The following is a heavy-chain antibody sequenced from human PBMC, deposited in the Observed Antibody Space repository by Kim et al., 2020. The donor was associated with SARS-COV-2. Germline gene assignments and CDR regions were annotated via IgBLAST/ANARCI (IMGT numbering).Heavy chain of an antibody. CDR3: ARRERAARQGGFDY. CDR1: GVSISGSY. CDR2: MSDNGNT. J-gene: IGHJ4*02. D-gene: IGHD6-6*01. Sequence: SETLSLTCTVSGVSISGSYWSWIRQPPGKELEWIGYMSDNGNTDYNPSLRSRVTISVDTSKNQFSLKLRSMTAADTAVYYCARRERAARQGGFDYWGQG. V-gene: IGHV4-59*08.